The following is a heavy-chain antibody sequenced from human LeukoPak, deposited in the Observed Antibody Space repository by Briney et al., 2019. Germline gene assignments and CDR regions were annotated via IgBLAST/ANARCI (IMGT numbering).Heavy chain of an antibody. V-gene: IGHV2-5*02. CDR1: GFSLSTSGVG. CDR3: ARLVVVVAATLPVHYFDY. CDR2: IYGDDDK. J-gene: IGHJ4*02. Sequence: SGPTLVNPSQTLTLTCTFSGFSLSTSGVGVGWNRQPPGKTLEWLALIYGDDDKRYSPSLKSRLTITKDTSKNQVVLTMTNMDPVDTATYYCARLVVVVAATLPVHYFDYWGQGTLVTVSS. D-gene: IGHD2-15*01.